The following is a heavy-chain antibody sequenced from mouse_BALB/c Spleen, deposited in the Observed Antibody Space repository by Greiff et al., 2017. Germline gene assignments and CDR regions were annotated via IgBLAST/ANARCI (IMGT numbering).Heavy chain of an antibody. Sequence: VQLQQSGPGLVKPSQSLSLTCTVTGYSITSDYAWNWIRQFPGNKLEWMGYISYSGSTSYNPSFKSRISITRDTSKNQFFLQLNSVTTEDTATYYCARGRTWFAYWGQGTLVTVSA. CDR1: GYSITSDYA. J-gene: IGHJ3*01. V-gene: IGHV3-2*02. CDR2: ISYSGST. CDR3: ARGRTWFAY.